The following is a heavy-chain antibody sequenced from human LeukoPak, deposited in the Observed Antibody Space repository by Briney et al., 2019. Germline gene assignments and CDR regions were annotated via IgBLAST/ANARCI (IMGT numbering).Heavy chain of an antibody. V-gene: IGHV4-59*08. CDR2: IYYSGST. J-gene: IGHJ4*02. CDR3: ARQSYTVTAPFDY. D-gene: IGHD2-21*02. Sequence: SETLSLTCTVSGDSIRNDYWSWIRQPPGKGLEYIGYIYYSGSTNYNPSLKSRVTISVDTSKNQFSLKLSSVTAADTAVYYCARQSYTVTAPFDYWGQGTLVTVSS. CDR1: GDSIRNDY.